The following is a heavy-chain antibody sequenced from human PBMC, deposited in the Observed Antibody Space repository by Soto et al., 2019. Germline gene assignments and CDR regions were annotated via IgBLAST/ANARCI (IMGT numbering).Heavy chain of an antibody. V-gene: IGHV5-10-1*01. D-gene: IGHD2-2*01. CDR1: GYSFTSYW. CDR2: IDPSDSYT. J-gene: IGHJ6*02. CDR3: ARLGYCSSTSCYQDYYYGMDV. Sequence: GESLKISCKGSGYSFTSYWISCVRQMPGKGLEWMGRIDPSDSYTNYSPSFQGHVTISADQSISTAYLQWSSLKASDTAMYYCARLGYCSSTSCYQDYYYGMDVWGQGTTVTVSS.